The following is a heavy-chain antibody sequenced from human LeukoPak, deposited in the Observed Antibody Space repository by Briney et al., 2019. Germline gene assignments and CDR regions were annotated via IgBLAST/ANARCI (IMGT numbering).Heavy chain of an antibody. D-gene: IGHD2-2*01. Sequence: AARSLRLSCAASAFSFGSYAMSWVRQADGKGLEWVSAISGSGARAFYADSMKGRFTISRDNSKNTLYLQMNSLRAEDTAVYYCAKDIPLRPAAMNWGQGTLVTVSS. J-gene: IGHJ4*02. CDR3: AKDIPLRPAAMN. V-gene: IGHV3-23*01. CDR2: ISGSGARA. CDR1: AFSFGSYA.